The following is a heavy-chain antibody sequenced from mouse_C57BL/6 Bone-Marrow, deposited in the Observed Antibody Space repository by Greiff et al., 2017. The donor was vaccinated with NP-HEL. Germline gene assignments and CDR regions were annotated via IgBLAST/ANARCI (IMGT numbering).Heavy chain of an antibody. D-gene: IGHD2-3*01. Sequence: VQLQQSGAELVRPGASVKLSCTASGFNIKDDYMHWVKQRPEQGLEWIGWIDPENGDTEYASKFQGKATITADTSSNTAYRQLSSLTSEDTAVDYCTTWGYDGTDYWGQGTTLTVSS. CDR1: GFNIKDDY. J-gene: IGHJ2*01. CDR3: TTWGYDGTDY. CDR2: IDPENGDT. V-gene: IGHV14-4*01.